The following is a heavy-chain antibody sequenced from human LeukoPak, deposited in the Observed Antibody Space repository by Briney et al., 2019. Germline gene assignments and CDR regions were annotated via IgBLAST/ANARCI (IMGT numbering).Heavy chain of an antibody. Sequence: SETLSLTCTVSGVSVSSHYWSWVRQPPGKGLEWIGYIYYSGSTNYNPALKSRVTISVDASNNHFSLNLRSVTAADTAVYYCARAYSGSYYAYFFDYWGQGTLVTVSS. CDR1: GVSVSSHY. CDR3: ARAYSGSYYAYFFDY. D-gene: IGHD1-26*01. J-gene: IGHJ4*02. V-gene: IGHV4-59*02. CDR2: IYYSGST.